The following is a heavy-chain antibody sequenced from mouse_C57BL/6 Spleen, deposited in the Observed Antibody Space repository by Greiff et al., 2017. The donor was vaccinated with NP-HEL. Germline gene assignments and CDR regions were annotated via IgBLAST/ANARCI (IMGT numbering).Heavy chain of an antibody. CDR3: ARDRNYWFAY. CDR1: GYSITSGYY. D-gene: IGHD2-1*01. Sequence: DVHLVESGPGLVKPSQSLSLTCSVTGYSITSGYYWNWIRQFPGNKLEWMGYISYDGSNNYNPSLKNRISITRDTSKNQFFLKLNSVTTEDTATYYCARDRNYWFAYWGQGTLVTVSA. V-gene: IGHV3-6*01. J-gene: IGHJ3*01. CDR2: ISYDGSN.